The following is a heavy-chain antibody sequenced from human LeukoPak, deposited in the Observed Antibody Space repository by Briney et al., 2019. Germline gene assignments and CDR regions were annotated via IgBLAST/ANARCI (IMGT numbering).Heavy chain of an antibody. CDR1: GGSISSSSYY. D-gene: IGHD3-9*01. CDR3: ARQYYDILTGYYKYYFDY. J-gene: IGHJ4*02. CDR2: IYYSGST. V-gene: IGHV4-39*01. Sequence: SETLSLTCTVSGGSISSSSYYWGWIRQPPGKGLEWIGSIYYSGSTYYNPSLKSRVTISVDTSKNQFSLKLSSVTAADTAVYYCARQYYDILTGYYKYYFDYWGQGTLVTVSS.